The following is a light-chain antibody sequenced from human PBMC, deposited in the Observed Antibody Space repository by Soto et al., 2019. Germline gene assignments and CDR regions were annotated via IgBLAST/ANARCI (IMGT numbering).Light chain of an antibody. CDR3: QHGGT. CDR2: DAS. Sequence: EIVLTQSPATLSLSPGERATVSCRASQRVSNYLGWYQQKPGQAPRLLIYDASNRATGIPARFSGSGSGTDFTLIISSLEPEDFAVYYCQHGGTFGQGTRLEIK. J-gene: IGKJ5*01. CDR1: QRVSNY. V-gene: IGKV3-11*01.